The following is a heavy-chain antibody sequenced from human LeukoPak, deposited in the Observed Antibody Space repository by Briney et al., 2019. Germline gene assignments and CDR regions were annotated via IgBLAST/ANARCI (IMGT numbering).Heavy chain of an antibody. V-gene: IGHV4-59*08. Sequence: SETLSLTCAVSGGSSTSNSWSWIRQPPGKGLEWIGDIYDSGSTNHNPSVKSRVTISIDTSKKHFSLKLSPVTAADTAVYYCARLIITVTEYYYYAMDVWGQGTTVTVSS. CDR3: ARLIITVTEYYYYAMDV. CDR2: IYDSGST. CDR1: GGSSTSNS. D-gene: IGHD4-17*01. J-gene: IGHJ6*02.